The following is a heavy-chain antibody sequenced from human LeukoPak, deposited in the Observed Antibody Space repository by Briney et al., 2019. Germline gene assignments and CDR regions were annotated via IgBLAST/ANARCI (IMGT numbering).Heavy chain of an antibody. D-gene: IGHD1-1*01. CDR3: AKKSSSRNSYYYYGMDV. J-gene: IGHJ6*02. V-gene: IGHV3-23*01. CDR2: ISGSGGST. CDR1: GFTFSSYA. Sequence: GGSLRLSCAASGFTFSSYAMSWVRQAQGKGLEWVSAISGSGGSTYYADSVKGRFTISRDNSKNTLYLQMNSLRAEDTAVYYCAKKSSSRNSYYYYGMDVWGQGTTVTVSS.